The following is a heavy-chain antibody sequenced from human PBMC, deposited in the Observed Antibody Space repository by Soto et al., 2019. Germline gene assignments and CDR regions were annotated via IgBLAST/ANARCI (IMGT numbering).Heavy chain of an antibody. J-gene: IGHJ4*02. CDR3: ARERLEYSSSYYFDY. Sequence: GASVKVSCKASGGTFSSYAISWVRQAPGQGLEWMGGIIPIFGTANYAQKFQGRVTITADESTSTAYMELSSLRSEDTAVYYCARERLEYSSSYYFDYWGQGTLVTVPQ. CDR2: IIPIFGTA. V-gene: IGHV1-69*13. D-gene: IGHD6-6*01. CDR1: GGTFSSYA.